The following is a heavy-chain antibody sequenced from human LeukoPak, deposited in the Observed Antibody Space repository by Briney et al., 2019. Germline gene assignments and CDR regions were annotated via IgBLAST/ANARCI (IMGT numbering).Heavy chain of an antibody. D-gene: IGHD4-17*01. CDR1: GFTFSSYG. CDR3: AKEGQPTPNYFDY. CDR2: IRYDGSNK. Sequence: GGSLRLSCAASGFTFSSYGMHWVRQAPSKGLEWVAFIRYDGSNKYYADSVKGRFTISRDNSKNTLYLQMNSLRAEDTAVYYCAKEGQPTPNYFDYWGQGTLVTVSS. V-gene: IGHV3-30*02. J-gene: IGHJ4*02.